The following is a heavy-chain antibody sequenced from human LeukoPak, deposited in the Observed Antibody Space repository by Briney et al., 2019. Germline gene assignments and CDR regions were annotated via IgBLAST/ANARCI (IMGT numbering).Heavy chain of an antibody. CDR3: ARDRRSDLGYCSGGSCYSDWFDP. CDR1: AGSISSSSYS. D-gene: IGHD2-15*01. V-gene: IGHV4-39*07. Sequence: SETLSLTCTVSAGSISSSSYSWGWIRQPPGKGLEWIGTIYFSGSTYYNPSLQNRVTVSVNTSKNQFSLKLSSVTAADTAVYYCARDRRSDLGYCSGGSCYSDWFDPWGQGTLVTVSS. CDR2: IYFSGST. J-gene: IGHJ5*02.